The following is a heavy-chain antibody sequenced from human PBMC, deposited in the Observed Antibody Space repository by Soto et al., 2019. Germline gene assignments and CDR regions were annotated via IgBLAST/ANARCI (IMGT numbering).Heavy chain of an antibody. D-gene: IGHD1-1*01. J-gene: IGHJ4*02. CDR3: AKAGTLRPPTGSYFDY. CDR1: GFTFSSYA. Sequence: GGSLRLSCAASGFTFSSYAMSWVRQAPGKGLEWVSAISGSGGSTYYADSVKGRFTISRDNSKNTLYLQMNSLRAEDTAVYYCAKAGTLRPPTGSYFDYWGQGTLVTVSS. V-gene: IGHV3-23*01. CDR2: ISGSGGST.